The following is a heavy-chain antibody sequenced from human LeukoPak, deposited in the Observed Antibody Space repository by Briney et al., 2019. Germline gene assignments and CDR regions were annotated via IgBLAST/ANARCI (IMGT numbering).Heavy chain of an antibody. Sequence: SETLSLTCAVSGGSISSIDWWTWVRQPPGKELEWIGEMSHSGGTNYNPSLRSRVTMSVDKSKNQCSLNLSSVTAADTAVYYCASATHYRIDYWGQGALVIVSS. CDR2: MSHSGGT. J-gene: IGHJ4*02. D-gene: IGHD4-11*01. V-gene: IGHV4-4*02. CDR1: GGSISSIDW. CDR3: ASATHYRIDY.